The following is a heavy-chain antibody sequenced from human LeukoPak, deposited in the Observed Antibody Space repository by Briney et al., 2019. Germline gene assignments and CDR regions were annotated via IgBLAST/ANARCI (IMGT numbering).Heavy chain of an antibody. D-gene: IGHD6-19*01. V-gene: IGHV3-53*01. CDR1: GFAVSSSY. Sequence: GGPLRLSCAASGFAVSSSYMSWVHQAPGKGLEWVSVIYSGGSTYYADSVKGRFTISRDNSKNTLYLQMNSLRAEDTAVYYCARIRSSGWVFDYWGQGALVTVSS. CDR3: ARIRSSGWVFDY. J-gene: IGHJ4*02. CDR2: IYSGGST.